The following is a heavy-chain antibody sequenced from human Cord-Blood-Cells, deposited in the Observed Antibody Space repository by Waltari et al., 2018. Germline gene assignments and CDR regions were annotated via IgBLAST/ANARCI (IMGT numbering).Heavy chain of an antibody. CDR1: GGSISRSSYY. V-gene: IGHV4-39*01. J-gene: IGHJ5*02. CDR3: ARQGVTMVRRTFDP. CDR2: SYYSGST. Sequence: QLQLQESGAGLVKPSETLSLTCTVSGGSISRSSYYWGGIRQPPGKGPGWIGGSYYSGSTYYNPSLKLRVTISVDTSKNQFSLKLSSVTAADTAVYYCARQGVTMVRRTFDPWGQGTLVTVSS. D-gene: IGHD3-10*01.